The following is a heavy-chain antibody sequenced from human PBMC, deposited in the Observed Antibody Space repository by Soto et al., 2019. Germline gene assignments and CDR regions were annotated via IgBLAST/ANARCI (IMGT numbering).Heavy chain of an antibody. J-gene: IGHJ4*02. CDR3: AREQWGFDS. V-gene: IGHV4-31*03. CDR1: GGSITTNGHY. Sequence: QVQLQESGPELVKPSQTLSLTCSVSGGSITTNGHYWTWIRQHPGQGLEWIAYIYYTGNSYLNPCLKSRLRISVDTSKNQFSLELRSVTAADTAVYYCAREQWGFDSWGQGTLVTVSS. D-gene: IGHD6-19*01. CDR2: IYYTGNS.